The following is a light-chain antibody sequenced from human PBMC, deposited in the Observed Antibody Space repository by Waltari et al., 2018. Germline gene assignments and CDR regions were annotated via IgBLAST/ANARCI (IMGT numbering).Light chain of an antibody. J-gene: IGKJ5*01. CDR2: GAF. CDR1: QGIRDN. Sequence: EIVITQSPATLSAFPGERATLSCRASQGIRDNLAWDQLTPGQAPRLLFYGAFTRATGIPARCSGRGSGTEFTITISSLQSEDSAVYYCQQYNRWPPITFGQGTRLEIK. CDR3: QQYNRWPPIT. V-gene: IGKV3-15*01.